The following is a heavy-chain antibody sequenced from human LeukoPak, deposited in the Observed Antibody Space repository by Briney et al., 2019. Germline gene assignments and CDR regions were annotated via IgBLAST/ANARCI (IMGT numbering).Heavy chain of an antibody. CDR2: ISAGGLNT. D-gene: IGHD3-10*01. CDR3: AKYSTSIIRGAFDF. CDR1: GFTFKTYA. V-gene: IGHV3-23*01. J-gene: IGHJ3*01. Sequence: PGGSLRLSCAASGFTFKTYAMSCVRQAPGEGLEWVASISAGGLNTYYADAVEGRFSISRDNSKDTVFLQMNSLRAEDTALYYCAKYSTSIIRGAFDFWGQGTMVTVSS.